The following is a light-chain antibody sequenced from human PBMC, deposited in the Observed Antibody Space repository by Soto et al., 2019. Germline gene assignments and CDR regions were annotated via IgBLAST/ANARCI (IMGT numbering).Light chain of an antibody. CDR3: SSYTSSTNYV. J-gene: IGLJ1*01. Sequence: QSVLTQPASVSGSPGQSLTISCTGTSIDIAPYNYVSWYQQHPGKAPKLIIYEVSYRPSGISNRFSGSKSGNTASLTISGLQAEDEADYYRSSYTSSTNYVFGTGTKV. V-gene: IGLV2-14*01. CDR1: SIDIAPYNY. CDR2: EVS.